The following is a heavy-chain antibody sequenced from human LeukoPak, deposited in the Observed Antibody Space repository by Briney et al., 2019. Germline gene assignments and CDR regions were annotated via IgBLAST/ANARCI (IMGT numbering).Heavy chain of an antibody. D-gene: IGHD1-26*01. CDR1: GFTLSNSA. Sequence: SVKVSCKASGFTLSNSAIQWVRQARGQRLEWIGWINIGSGRTHYAQNLQERLAITRDMSTNTAYMELSSLRSEDTAVYYCAAELYRGTYGRCCSFAFWGQGTPVTVSS. V-gene: IGHV1-58*02. CDR3: AAELYRGTYGRCCSFAF. CDR2: INIGSGRT. J-gene: IGHJ4*02.